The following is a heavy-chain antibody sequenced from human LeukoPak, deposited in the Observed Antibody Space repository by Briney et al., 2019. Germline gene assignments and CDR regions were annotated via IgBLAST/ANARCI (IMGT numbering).Heavy chain of an antibody. CDR3: ASTPVGPSIAVAGTVDY. CDR2: IYTSGST. J-gene: IGHJ4*02. V-gene: IGHV4-4*07. CDR1: GGSISSYY. Sequence: NPSETLSLTCTVSGGSISSYYWSWIRQPAGKGLEWIGRIYTSGSTNYNPSLKSRVTISVDTSKNQFSLKLSSVTAADTAVYYCASTPVGPSIAVAGTVDYWGQGTLVTVSS. D-gene: IGHD6-19*01.